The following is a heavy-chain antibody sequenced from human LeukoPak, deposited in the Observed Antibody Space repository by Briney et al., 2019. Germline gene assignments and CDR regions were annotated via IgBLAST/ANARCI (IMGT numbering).Heavy chain of an antibody. J-gene: IGHJ4*02. CDR3: ARVRYSDSSVLTRKRSYYFDY. D-gene: IGHD3-22*01. CDR1: GGSISSYY. V-gene: IGHV4-4*07. CDR2: ISTSGST. Sequence: ASETLSLTCTVSGGSISSYYWNWIRKPAGKGLESIGHISTSGSTNYNPSLKSRVTMSVDTSKNQFSLKLSSVTAADTAVYYCARVRYSDSSVLTRKRSYYFDYWGQGTLVTVSS.